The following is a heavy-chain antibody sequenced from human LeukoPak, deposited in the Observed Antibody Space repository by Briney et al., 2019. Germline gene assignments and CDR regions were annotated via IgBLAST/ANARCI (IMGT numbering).Heavy chain of an antibody. J-gene: IGHJ6*02. D-gene: IGHD6-19*01. CDR3: ARDSSGWGLAV. Sequence: GGSLRLSCAAAGFSFNAYDMHWVRQATGRGLEWVSYIGRAGDTYYAGSVKGRFTISRDVAKNSLYLQLNSLGVGDTAVYYCARDSSGWGLAVWGQGTTVTVSS. CDR1: GFSFNAYD. V-gene: IGHV3-13*04. CDR2: IGRAGDT.